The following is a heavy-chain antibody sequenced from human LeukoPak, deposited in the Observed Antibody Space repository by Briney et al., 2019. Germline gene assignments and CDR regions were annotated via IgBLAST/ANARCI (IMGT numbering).Heavy chain of an antibody. J-gene: IGHJ4*02. CDR3: AVERRTRWQTGAFDY. CDR2: VDYIGNT. CDR1: GASIDNYF. Sequence: SETLSLTCSVSGASIDNYFWTWIRQPPGKGLEWIGYVDYIGNTDYNPSLKSRDTISVDMSKSRFSLNLSSVAAADTAVYYCAVERRTRWQTGAFDYWGQGILVTVSS. V-gene: IGHV4-59*01. D-gene: IGHD5-24*01.